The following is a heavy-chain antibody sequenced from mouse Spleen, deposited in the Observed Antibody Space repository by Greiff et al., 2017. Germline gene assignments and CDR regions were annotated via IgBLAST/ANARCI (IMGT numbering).Heavy chain of an antibody. J-gene: IGHJ4*01. V-gene: IGHV3-3*01. CDR1: GFSFNSDCY. D-gene: IGHD2-2*01. CDR2: TLYSGIT. CDR3: ARVSPGYYYAMDY. Sequence: DVKLVESGPSLVRPSQTLSLTCTATGFSFNSDCYCFWIRQLPGNQLEYIGFTLYSGITYYNPSLESRTYITRDTSKNQFSLKLSSVTTEDTATYYCARVSPGYYYAMDYWGQGTSVTVSS.